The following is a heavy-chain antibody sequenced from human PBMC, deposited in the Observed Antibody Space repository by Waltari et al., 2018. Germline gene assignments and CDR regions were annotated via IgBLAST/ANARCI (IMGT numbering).Heavy chain of an antibody. J-gene: IGHJ6*03. V-gene: IGHV1-69*12. CDR1: SGHG. Sequence: QVQLEQSGAEVRKPGSSVKVSCKASSGHGISWVRQAPGQGLEWMGGIIPIFGAPNYAQRFKDRLTIIADESTSTAYMELSRLTKDDTAVYYCARDGGDITTHYYHMDVWDKWTTVTVSS. CDR3: ARDGGDITTHYYHMDV. D-gene: IGHD3-16*01. CDR2: IIPIFGAP.